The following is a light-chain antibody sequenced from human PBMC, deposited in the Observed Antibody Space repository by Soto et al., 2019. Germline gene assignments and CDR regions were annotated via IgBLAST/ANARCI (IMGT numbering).Light chain of an antibody. Sequence: DIQVTQSPSSLSASVGDRVTITCWASQSISSYLNWYQQKPGKAPKLLIYAASSLQSGVPSRLSGSGYGTDFTLTISSLQPEEFETYYCQQSYSNTLTFGHGTKVDIK. CDR1: QSISSY. CDR2: AAS. CDR3: QQSYSNTLT. V-gene: IGKV1-39*01. J-gene: IGKJ1*01.